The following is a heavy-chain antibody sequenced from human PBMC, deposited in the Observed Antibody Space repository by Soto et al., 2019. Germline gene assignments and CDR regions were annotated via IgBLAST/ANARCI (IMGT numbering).Heavy chain of an antibody. Sequence: EVQLLESGGDLVQPGGSWRFSCLALGLTFSAYPRTWVRQAPGKGLEWVSVIYSSGDSTYYADSVKGRFTISRDNSKNTLYLQMNSLRADDTAVYYCAKSPTMTTKVVDYWGQGTLVTVSS. D-gene: IGHD4-17*01. CDR3: AKSPTMTTKVVDY. CDR1: GLTFSAYP. V-gene: IGHV3-23*01. J-gene: IGHJ4*02. CDR2: IYSSGDST.